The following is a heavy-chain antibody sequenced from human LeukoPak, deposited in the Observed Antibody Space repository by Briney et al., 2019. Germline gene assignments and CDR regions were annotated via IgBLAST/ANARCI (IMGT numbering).Heavy chain of an antibody. CDR3: ARIGYGGSYYYYYYMDV. CDR2: IKQDGSEK. V-gene: IGHV3-7*01. J-gene: IGHJ6*03. CDR1: GFTFSSYW. Sequence: PGGSLRLSCAASGFTFSSYWMSWVRQAPGKGLEWVANIKQDGSEKYYVDSVKGRFTIPRDNAKNSLYLQMNSLRAEDTAVYYCARIGYGGSYYYYYYMDVWGKGTTVTVSS. D-gene: IGHD4-23*01.